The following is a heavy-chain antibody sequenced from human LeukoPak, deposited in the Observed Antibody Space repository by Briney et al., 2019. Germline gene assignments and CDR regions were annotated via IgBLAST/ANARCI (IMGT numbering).Heavy chain of an antibody. CDR3: ARDLRAPGPHYYDSSGYPGH. Sequence: PGGSLRLSCAASGFTFSSYSMNWVRQAPGKGLEWVSSISSSSSYIYYADSVKGRFTISRDNSKNTLYLQMNSLRAEDTAVYYCARDLRAPGPHYYDSSGYPGHWGQGTLVTVSS. V-gene: IGHV3-21*01. J-gene: IGHJ4*02. D-gene: IGHD3-22*01. CDR2: ISSSSSYI. CDR1: GFTFSSYS.